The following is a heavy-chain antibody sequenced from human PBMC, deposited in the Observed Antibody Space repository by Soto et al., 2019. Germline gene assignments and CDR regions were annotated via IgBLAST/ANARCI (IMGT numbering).Heavy chain of an antibody. D-gene: IGHD5-18*01. J-gene: IGHJ4*02. CDR1: GFTFRNYA. Sequence: PGGSLRLSCAASGFTFRNYAMHWVRQAPGKGLEWVATMSYDGSEKDYADSVKGRFSISRDNAKNSLYLQMNSLRAEDTAVYYCARDYSSYGPFDYWGQGTLVTVSS. CDR2: MSYDGSEK. V-gene: IGHV3-30*03. CDR3: ARDYSSYGPFDY.